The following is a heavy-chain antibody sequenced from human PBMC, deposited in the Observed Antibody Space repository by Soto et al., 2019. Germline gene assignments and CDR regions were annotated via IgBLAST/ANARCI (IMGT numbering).Heavy chain of an antibody. D-gene: IGHD5-12*01. J-gene: IGHJ6*03. V-gene: IGHV3-48*01. CDR2: ISSSSSTI. CDR3: ARDQDTVARGYYYMDV. CDR1: GFTFSSYS. Sequence: GGSLRLSCAASGFTFSSYSMNWVRQAPGKGLEWVSYISSSSSTIYYADSVKGRFTISRDNAKNSLYLQMNSLRAEDTAASYCARDQDTVARGYYYMDVWGKGTTVTVSS.